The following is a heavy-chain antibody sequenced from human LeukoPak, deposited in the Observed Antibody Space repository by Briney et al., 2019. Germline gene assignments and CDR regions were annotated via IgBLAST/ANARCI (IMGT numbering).Heavy chain of an antibody. Sequence: GGSLRLSCAASGFTFSDNYMSWIRQPPGKGLEWVSYISGSGTTIYYADSVKGRFTISRDNSKNTLYLQMNSLRAEDTAVYYCARVTYGSGTYGAFDYWGQGTLVTVSS. J-gene: IGHJ4*02. CDR3: ARVTYGSGTYGAFDY. CDR1: GFTFSDNY. V-gene: IGHV3-11*01. CDR2: ISGSGTTI. D-gene: IGHD3-10*01.